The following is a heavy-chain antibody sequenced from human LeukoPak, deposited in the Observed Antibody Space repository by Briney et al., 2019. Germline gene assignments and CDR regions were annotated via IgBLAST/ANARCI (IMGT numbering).Heavy chain of an antibody. Sequence: ASVKVSCKASGYTFTSYGISWVRQAPGQGLEWMGWISAYNGNTNYAQKLQGRVTMTTDTSTSTAYMELRSLRSDDTAVYYCARQHYDSSGYYYDYYYYGMDVWGQGTTATVSS. J-gene: IGHJ6*02. V-gene: IGHV1-18*01. D-gene: IGHD3-22*01. CDR2: ISAYNGNT. CDR1: GYTFTSYG. CDR3: ARQHYDSSGYYYDYYYYGMDV.